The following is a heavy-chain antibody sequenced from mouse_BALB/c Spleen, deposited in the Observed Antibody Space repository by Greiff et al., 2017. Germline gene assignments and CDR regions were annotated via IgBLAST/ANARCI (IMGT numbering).Heavy chain of an antibody. CDR2: IWTGGGT. Sequence: QVQLKESGPGLVAPSQSLSITCTVSGFSLTSYDISWIRQPPGKGLEWLGVIWTGGGTNYNSAFMSRLSISKDNSKSQVFLKMNSLQTDDTAIYYCVRDGGDRYFDYWGQGTTLTVSS. D-gene: IGHD3-3*01. J-gene: IGHJ2*01. V-gene: IGHV2-9-2*01. CDR3: VRDGGDRYFDY. CDR1: GFSLTSYD.